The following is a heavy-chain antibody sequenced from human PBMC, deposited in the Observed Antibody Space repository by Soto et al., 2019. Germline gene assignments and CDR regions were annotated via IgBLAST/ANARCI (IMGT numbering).Heavy chain of an antibody. D-gene: IGHD3-10*01. J-gene: IGHJ6*02. CDR3: AKRYGSGSYRDFNSYYGMDI. CDR2: ISPTGEQR. Sequence: GGSLRLSCVASRFTFRNYGMSWVRQGPGKGLEWVSGISPTGEQRFYVDSVKGRFFISRDNSQNTLSLEMSNLRADDTAVYYCAKRYGSGSYRDFNSYYGMDIWGQGTSVTVSS. V-gene: IGHV3-23*01. CDR1: RFTFRNYG.